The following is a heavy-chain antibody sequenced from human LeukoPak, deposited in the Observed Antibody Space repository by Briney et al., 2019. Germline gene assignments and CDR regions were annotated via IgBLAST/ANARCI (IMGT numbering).Heavy chain of an antibody. Sequence: GGSLRLSCAASGFTFSTCTMNWVRQAPGKGLEWVSSISSSGRYIYYAESMKGRFTISRDNANNSLYLQMNSLRAEDTAIYYCARTPSSEYCSSTSCYGAYVDYWGQGTLVTVSS. CDR2: ISSSGRYI. D-gene: IGHD2-2*01. J-gene: IGHJ4*02. CDR1: GFTFSTCT. CDR3: ARTPSSEYCSSTSCYGAYVDY. V-gene: IGHV3-21*01.